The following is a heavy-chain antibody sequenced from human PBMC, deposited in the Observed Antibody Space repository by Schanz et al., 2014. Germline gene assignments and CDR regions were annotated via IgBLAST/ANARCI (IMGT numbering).Heavy chain of an antibody. CDR2: IRSSSTPI. D-gene: IGHD2-21*01. Sequence: EVQLVESGGGWVQPGGSLRLSCAASGFTFSDYSMNWVRQAPGKGPEWVSYIRSSSTPIYYADSVKGRFTISRDNSKNTLYLQMNSLRAEDTAVYYCARDGYSVVVISPTESFDSWGQGTMVTVSP. CDR3: ARDGYSVVVISPTESFDS. V-gene: IGHV3-48*01. J-gene: IGHJ3*02. CDR1: GFTFSDYS.